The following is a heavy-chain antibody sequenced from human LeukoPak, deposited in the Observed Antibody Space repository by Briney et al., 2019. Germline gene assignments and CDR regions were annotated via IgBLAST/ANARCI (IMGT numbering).Heavy chain of an antibody. V-gene: IGHV4-31*03. D-gene: IGHD5-18*01. CDR3: ARDLLDTSMVHYWYFDL. CDR2: IYYNRST. CDR1: GSSISSGEYY. Sequence: SQTLSLTCTVSGSSISSGEYYWSWIRKHPGKGLEWIGYIYYNRSTYYNPSLKSRVTISVDTSKNQFSLKLSSVTAADTAVCYCARDLLDTSMVHYWYFDLWGRGTLVTVSS. J-gene: IGHJ2*01.